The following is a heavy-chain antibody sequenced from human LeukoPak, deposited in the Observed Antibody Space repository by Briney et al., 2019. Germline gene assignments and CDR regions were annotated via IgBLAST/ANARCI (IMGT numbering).Heavy chain of an antibody. CDR3: ARGRGVATIGLPVGY. D-gene: IGHD5-24*01. Sequence: SETLSLTCTVSGGSISSYYWSWIRQPPGKGLEWIGYIYYSGSTNYNPSLKSRVTISVDTSKNQFSLKLSSVTAADTAVYYCARGRGVATIGLPVGYWGQGTLVTVSS. CDR1: GGSISSYY. J-gene: IGHJ4*02. CDR2: IYYSGST. V-gene: IGHV4-59*01.